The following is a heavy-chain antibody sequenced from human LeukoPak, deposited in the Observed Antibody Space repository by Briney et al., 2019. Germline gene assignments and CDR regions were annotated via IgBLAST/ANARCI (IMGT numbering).Heavy chain of an antibody. D-gene: IGHD3-10*01. J-gene: IGHJ4*02. CDR2: IYYSGST. Sequence: SETLSLTCTVSGGSISSGGYYWSWIRQHPGKGLEWIGYIYYSGSTYYNPSLKSRVTISVDTSKNQFSLKLSSVTAADTAVYYCARSVGAGSGSYPTFDYWGQGTLVTVSS. CDR3: ARSVGAGSGSYPTFDY. CDR1: GGSISSGGYY. V-gene: IGHV4-31*03.